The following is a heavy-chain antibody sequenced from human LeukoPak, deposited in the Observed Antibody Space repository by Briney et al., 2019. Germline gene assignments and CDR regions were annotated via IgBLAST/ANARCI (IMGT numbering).Heavy chain of an antibody. Sequence: SETLSLTCTVSGGSISSSSYYWGWIRQPPGKGLEWVGRISASGSTNYNPSLTSRVTISVDTSKNQFSLKLRSVTAADTAVYYCARDRHVEVTTTPFDFWGQGLLVIVSS. CDR2: ISASGST. CDR1: GGSISSSSYY. D-gene: IGHD2-21*02. V-gene: IGHV4-39*07. CDR3: ARDRHVEVTTTPFDF. J-gene: IGHJ4*02.